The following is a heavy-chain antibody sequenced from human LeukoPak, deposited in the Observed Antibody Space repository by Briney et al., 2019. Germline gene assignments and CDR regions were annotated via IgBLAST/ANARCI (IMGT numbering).Heavy chain of an antibody. J-gene: IGHJ4*02. D-gene: IGHD1-26*01. CDR3: VKFRSSYVRY. CDR1: GFNFGAYD. CDR2: VSNDGSHE. V-gene: IGHV3-30*18. Sequence: GRSLRLSCVASGFNFGAYDIHWVRQAPGKGLEWVAAVSNDGSHEYYADSVKGRFTISRDNSNNTLYVQMNSLRLEDTAVYYCVKFRSSYVRYWGQGTLVIVSS.